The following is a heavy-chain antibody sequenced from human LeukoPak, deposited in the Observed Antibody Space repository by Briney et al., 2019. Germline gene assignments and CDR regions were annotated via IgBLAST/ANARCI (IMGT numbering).Heavy chain of an antibody. V-gene: IGHV4-59*01. CDR1: GGSISSYY. Sequence: SETLSLTCTVSGGSISSYYWSWIRQPPGKGLEYIGYIYYSGSTNYNPSLKSRVTISVDTSKNQFSLKLSSVTAADTAVYYCARDGYTSSWFHDAFDIWGQGTMVTVSS. J-gene: IGHJ3*02. CDR2: IYYSGST. CDR3: ARDGYTSSWFHDAFDI. D-gene: IGHD6-13*01.